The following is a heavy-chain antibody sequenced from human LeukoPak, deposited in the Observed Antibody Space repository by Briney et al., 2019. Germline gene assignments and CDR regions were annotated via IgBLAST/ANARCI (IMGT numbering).Heavy chain of an antibody. J-gene: IGHJ5*02. CDR3: AKDPRIEYQLLYRGVWFDP. CDR1: GFTFSSYA. Sequence: QPGRSLRLSCAASGFTFSSYAMSWVRQAPGKGLEWVSAISGSGGSTYYADSVKGRFTISRDNSKNTLYLQMNSLRAEDTAVYYCAKDPRIEYQLLYRGVWFDPWGQGTLVTVSS. D-gene: IGHD2-2*02. V-gene: IGHV3-23*01. CDR2: ISGSGGST.